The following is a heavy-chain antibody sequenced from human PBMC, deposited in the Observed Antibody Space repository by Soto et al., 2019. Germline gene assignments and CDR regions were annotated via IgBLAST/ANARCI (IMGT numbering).Heavy chain of an antibody. CDR2: ISGDGINT. J-gene: IGHJ4*02. CDR3: ARGNLSFDFDS. V-gene: IGHV3-30*03. Sequence: VESGGYVVQPGRSLRLSCPASGFNFGFFGMHWVRQAPGKGLEWVAFISGDGINTHYADSVRGRFTLSRDYSKKTMYLQMDTLREDDTALYYCARGNLSFDFDSWGQGPLVTVSS. D-gene: IGHD3-10*01. CDR1: GFNFGFFG.